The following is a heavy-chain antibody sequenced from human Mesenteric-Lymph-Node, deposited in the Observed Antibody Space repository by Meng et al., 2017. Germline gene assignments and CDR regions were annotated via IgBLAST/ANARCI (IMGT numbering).Heavy chain of an antibody. CDR1: GFTFDDYA. J-gene: IGHJ3*01. CDR2: ISWNSGSI. V-gene: IGHV3-9*03. D-gene: IGHD6-13*01. CDR3: VEGRAAAGSDAFDV. Sequence: SLKISCAASGFTFDDYAMHWVRQAPGKGLEWVSGISWNSGSIGYADSVKGRFTISRDNDKKSLYLQMNSLRVEDMALYYCVEGRAAAGSDAFDVWGHGTTVTVSS.